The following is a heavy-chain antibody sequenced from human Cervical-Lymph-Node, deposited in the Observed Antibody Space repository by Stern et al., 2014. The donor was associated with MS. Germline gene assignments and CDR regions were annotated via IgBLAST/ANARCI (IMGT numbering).Heavy chain of an antibody. CDR2: IFWDDEK. Sequence: QITLKESGPALVKPTQSLTLTCTFSGFSLNTDGVAVGLIRQPPGKDPESLAVIFWDDEKKYSPSLQTRLAISMDTSKNQVVLNMANMDPLDTGTYYCAHRRTAFYFFDYWGQGILVTVSS. J-gene: IGHJ4*02. V-gene: IGHV2-5*02. CDR1: GFSLNTDGVA. CDR3: AHRRTAFYFFDY. D-gene: IGHD3-10*01.